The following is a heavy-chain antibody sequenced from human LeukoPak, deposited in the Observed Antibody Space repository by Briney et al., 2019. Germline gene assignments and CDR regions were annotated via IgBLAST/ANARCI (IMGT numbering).Heavy chain of an antibody. D-gene: IGHD3-22*01. Sequence: GGSLRLSCAASGFIFSDYYMSWIRQAPAKGLEWVSYISSGGSTIYYADSVKGRFTISRDNAKNSLYLQRNSLRAEDTAVYYCARDIYYYDSSGQYLMRSCMDVWGKGTTVTVYS. CDR3: ARDIYYYDSSGQYLMRSCMDV. V-gene: IGHV3-11*04. CDR1: GFIFSDYY. CDR2: ISSGGSTI. J-gene: IGHJ6*03.